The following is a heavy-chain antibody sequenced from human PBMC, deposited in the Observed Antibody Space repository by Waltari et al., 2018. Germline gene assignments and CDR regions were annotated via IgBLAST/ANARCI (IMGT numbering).Heavy chain of an antibody. CDR3: AKDQRWGSGSYFDAFDI. CDR1: GFTFSSYA. Sequence: EVQLLESGGGLVQPGGSLRLSCAASGFTFSSYAISWVRQAPGKGMEWVSVIYSGGSTYYVDSVKGRFTISRDNSKNTLHLQMNSLRAEDTAVYYCAKDQRWGSGSYFDAFDIWGQGTMVTVSS. D-gene: IGHD3-10*01. V-gene: IGHV3-23*03. J-gene: IGHJ3*02. CDR2: IYSGGST.